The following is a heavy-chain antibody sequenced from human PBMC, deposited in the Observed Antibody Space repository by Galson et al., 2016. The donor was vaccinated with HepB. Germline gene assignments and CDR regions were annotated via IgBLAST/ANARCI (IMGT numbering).Heavy chain of an antibody. Sequence: SLRLSCAASGFSISRYGMHWVRQAPATGLEWVAVISYGGRNAYYGDSVKGRFTISRDNSKNTVYLQINSLRPEDTAVYYCAKGWVEWLVQDYFDYWGHGTLVTFSP. CDR1: GFSISRYG. D-gene: IGHD6-19*01. CDR2: ISYGGRNA. CDR3: AKGWVEWLVQDYFDY. V-gene: IGHV3-30*18. J-gene: IGHJ4*01.